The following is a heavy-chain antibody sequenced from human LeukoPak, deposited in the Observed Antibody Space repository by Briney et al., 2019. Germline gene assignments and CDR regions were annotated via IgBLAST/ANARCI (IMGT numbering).Heavy chain of an antibody. CDR2: ISGSGDNT. CDR1: GFTFSGFA. V-gene: IGHV3-23*01. Sequence: GGSLRLSCAASGFTFSGFAMSWVRRTRGKGLEWVSGISGSGDNTLYADSVKGRFTISRDNSKNTLYLEMNSLRAEDTAIYYCAKMKGHPLPKYYMDVWGQGTTVTVSS. J-gene: IGHJ6*01. CDR3: AKMKGHPLPKYYMDV. D-gene: IGHD1-26*01.